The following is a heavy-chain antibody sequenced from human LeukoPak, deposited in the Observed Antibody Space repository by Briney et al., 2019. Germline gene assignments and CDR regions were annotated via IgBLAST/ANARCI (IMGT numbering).Heavy chain of an antibody. CDR3: ASRFFDY. CDR1: GGSISSGSYY. CDR2: IYTSGST. V-gene: IGHV4-61*02. Sequence: SETLSLTCTVSGGSISSGSYYWSWIRQPAGKGLEWIGRIYTSGSTNYNPSLKSRVTISVDTSKNQFSLKLSSVTAADTAVYYCASRFFDYWGQGTLVTVSS. J-gene: IGHJ4*02.